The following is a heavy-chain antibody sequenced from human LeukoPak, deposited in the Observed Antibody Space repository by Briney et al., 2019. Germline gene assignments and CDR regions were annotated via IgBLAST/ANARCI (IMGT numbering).Heavy chain of an antibody. CDR3: SKQRSEVVVAATNY. D-gene: IGHD2-15*01. Sequence: GGSLRLSCAASGFTFSSYAMTWVRQAPGKGLEWVSSISGGGDTTYYADPVRGRFTISRDNSKNTLSVQMNNLRAEDTAVYYCSKQRSEVVVAATNYWGQGTLVTVSS. CDR1: GFTFSSYA. CDR2: ISGGGDTT. V-gene: IGHV3-23*01. J-gene: IGHJ4*02.